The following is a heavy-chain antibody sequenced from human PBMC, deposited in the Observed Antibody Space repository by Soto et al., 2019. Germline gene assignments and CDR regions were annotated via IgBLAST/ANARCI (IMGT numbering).Heavy chain of an antibody. CDR2: MNPNSGNT. CDR1: GYTFTSYD. D-gene: IGHD5-12*01. J-gene: IGHJ6*03. CDR3: ARGYSGYVLGGYYYYYMDV. Sequence: ASVKVSCKASGYTFTSYDINWVRQATGQGLEWMGWMNPNSGNTGYAQKFQGRVTMTRNTSISTAYMELSSLRSEDTAVYYCARGYSGYVLGGYYYYYMDVWGKGTTVTVSS. V-gene: IGHV1-8*01.